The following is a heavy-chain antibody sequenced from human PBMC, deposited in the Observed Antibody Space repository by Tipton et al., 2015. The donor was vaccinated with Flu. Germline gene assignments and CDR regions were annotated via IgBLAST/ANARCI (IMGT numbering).Heavy chain of an antibody. CDR1: GYTFAGYY. CDR3: ARGPGIQWFFNL. J-gene: IGHJ2*01. CDR2: INPNSGGT. V-gene: IGHV1-2*02. D-gene: IGHD1-14*01. Sequence: QSGAEVKKPGASLKVSCKTSGYTFAGYYMHWVRQAPGQGLEWMGWINPNSGGTNYAQNFQGRVTMHRDTSINTAYMELSRLRSDDAAVYYCARGPGIQWFFNLWSRDTLVTVSS.